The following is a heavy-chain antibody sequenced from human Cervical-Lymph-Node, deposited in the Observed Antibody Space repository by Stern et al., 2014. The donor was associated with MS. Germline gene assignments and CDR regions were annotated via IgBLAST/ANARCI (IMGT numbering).Heavy chain of an antibody. V-gene: IGHV1-2*02. Sequence: QVQLVQSDAEVTQPGASVKVSCRPSGYIFTDYYIHWVRQAPGKGLEWMGWINPNNGDTNYAQNFQGRVTMTRDTSLKTVYMEFSKLRSDDTALYFCARDRASAWYALDFWGQGTLVTVSS. J-gene: IGHJ4*02. D-gene: IGHD6-19*01. CDR3: ARDRASAWYALDF. CDR1: GYIFTDYY. CDR2: INPNNGDT.